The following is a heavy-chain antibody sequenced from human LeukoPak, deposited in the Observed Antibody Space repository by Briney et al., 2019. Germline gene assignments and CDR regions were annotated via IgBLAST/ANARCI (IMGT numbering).Heavy chain of an antibody. CDR3: ARGPNYSFYMDV. V-gene: IGHV3-64*02. J-gene: IGHJ6*03. CDR2: ITANGGSK. CDR1: GFTFSGYT. Sequence: GGSQRLSCAASGFTFSGYTMHWVRLAPGKRLEYVSAITANGGSKYHADSVRARFTVSRDNSKNTLYLQMGSLRAEDTALYYCARGPNYSFYMDVWGKGTAVTVSS.